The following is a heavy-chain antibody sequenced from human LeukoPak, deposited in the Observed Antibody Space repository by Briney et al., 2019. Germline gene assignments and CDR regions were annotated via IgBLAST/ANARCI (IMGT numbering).Heavy chain of an antibody. D-gene: IGHD3-10*01. V-gene: IGHV4-39*07. Sequence: PSETLSLTCTVPGGPIRSSSYYWGWVRQPPGKGREWLGSIYYSGSTYYNPSLKSRVTISVDTSKNQFSLKLSSVTAADTAVYYCASTTYYYDSGMRYWFDPWGQGTLVTASS. J-gene: IGHJ5*02. CDR1: GGPIRSSSYY. CDR3: ASTTYYYDSGMRYWFDP. CDR2: IYYSGST.